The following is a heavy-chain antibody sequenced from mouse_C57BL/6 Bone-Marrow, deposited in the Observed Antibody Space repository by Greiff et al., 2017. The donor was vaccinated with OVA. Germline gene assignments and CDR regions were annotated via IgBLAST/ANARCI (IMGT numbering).Heavy chain of an antibody. D-gene: IGHD2-1*01. CDR2: IDPETGGT. CDR1: GYTFTDYE. V-gene: IGHV1-15*01. J-gene: IGHJ3*01. CDR3: TRKGGIYYGNYD. Sequence: VQLQQSGAELVRPGASVTLSCKASGYTFTDYEMHWVKQTPVHGLEWIGAIDPETGGTAYNQKFKGKAILTADKSSSTAYMELRSLTSEDSAVYYCTRKGGIYYGNYDWGQGTLVTVSA.